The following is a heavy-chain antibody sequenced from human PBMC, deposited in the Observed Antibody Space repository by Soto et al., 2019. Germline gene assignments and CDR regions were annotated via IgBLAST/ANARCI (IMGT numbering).Heavy chain of an antibody. Sequence: PSETLSLTCSVSGASISSSNYCWGWIRQPPGKGLAWIGSFDFTGRTFYNPSLNSRVTISVDTSRSQFSLRLSSVTAADTAVYYCARLSRGIHLPDFWGQGCLVTVSS. J-gene: IGHJ4*02. CDR1: GASISSSNYC. V-gene: IGHV4-39*01. D-gene: IGHD3-10*01. CDR2: FDFTGRT. CDR3: ARLSRGIHLPDF.